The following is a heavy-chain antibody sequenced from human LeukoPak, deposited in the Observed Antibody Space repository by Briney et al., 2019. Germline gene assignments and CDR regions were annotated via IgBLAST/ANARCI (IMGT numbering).Heavy chain of an antibody. J-gene: IGHJ6*02. V-gene: IGHV3-49*04. CDR3: TRGPILLWFHNGMDV. D-gene: IGHD3-10*01. CDR2: IRSKAYRGTT. CDR1: GFTFGDYA. Sequence: QPGRSLRLSCTASGFTFGDYAMSWVRQAPGKGLEWVGFIRSKAYRGTTEYAASVKGRFTISRDDSRGIAYLQMNGLKPEDTAFYYCTRGPILLWFHNGMDVWGQGTTVTVSS.